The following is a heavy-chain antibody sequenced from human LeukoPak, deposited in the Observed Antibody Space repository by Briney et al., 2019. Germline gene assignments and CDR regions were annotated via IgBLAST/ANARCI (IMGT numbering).Heavy chain of an antibody. V-gene: IGHV3-30*18. J-gene: IGHJ5*02. CDR1: GFTFSSYG. CDR2: ISYGGSNK. D-gene: IGHD6-13*01. CDR3: AKGSSGYSSSWYGGNNWFDP. Sequence: GGSLRLSCAASGFTFSSYGMHWVRQAPGKGLEWVAVISYGGSNKYYADSVKGRFTISRDNSKNTLYLQMNSLRAEDTAVYYCAKGSSGYSSSWYGGNNWFDPWGQGTLVTVSS.